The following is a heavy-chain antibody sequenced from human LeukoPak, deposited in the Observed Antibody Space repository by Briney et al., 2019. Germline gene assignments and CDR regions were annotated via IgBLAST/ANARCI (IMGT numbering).Heavy chain of an antibody. D-gene: IGHD1-1*01. CDR3: ARDKIEGPTKLDY. J-gene: IGHJ4*02. CDR2: ISGSGGSA. CDR1: GFSFSNYA. V-gene: IGHV3-23*01. Sequence: GGSLRLSCAASGFSFSNYAMSWVRQAPGQGLEWVSAISGSGGSAYYAGSVNGRFTISRDNSKNTLFLQMNSLRVEDTAVYYCARDKIEGPTKLDYWGQGILVTVSS.